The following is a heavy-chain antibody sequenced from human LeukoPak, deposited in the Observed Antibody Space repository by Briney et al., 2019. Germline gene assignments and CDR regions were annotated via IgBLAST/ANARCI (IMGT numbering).Heavy chain of an antibody. Sequence: GASVKVSCKASGGTFSSYAINWVRQATGQGLEWMGWMNPNSGNTGYAQKFQGRVTMTRNTSISTAYMELSSLRSEDTAVYYCARGELKYYYDSSGYYNPPFDYWGQGTLVTVSS. V-gene: IGHV1-8*02. CDR1: GGTFSSYA. CDR3: ARGELKYYYDSSGYYNPPFDY. J-gene: IGHJ4*02. CDR2: MNPNSGNT. D-gene: IGHD3-22*01.